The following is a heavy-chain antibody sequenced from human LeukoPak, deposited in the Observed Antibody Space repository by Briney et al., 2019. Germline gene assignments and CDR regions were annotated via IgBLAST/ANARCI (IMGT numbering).Heavy chain of an antibody. V-gene: IGHV1-69*04. D-gene: IGHD4-11*01. CDR1: GDTFSSYA. Sequence: SVKVSCKTSGDTFSSYAISSVRQAPGQGREWMGRIIPFLNISNYAQNFEDKVTIKADRSTSTVYMGLTSLTFDDTAVYFCAADDYSGGSYFLHFFDYWGQGTLITVSS. J-gene: IGHJ4*02. CDR2: IIPFLNIS. CDR3: AADDYSGGSYFLHFFDY.